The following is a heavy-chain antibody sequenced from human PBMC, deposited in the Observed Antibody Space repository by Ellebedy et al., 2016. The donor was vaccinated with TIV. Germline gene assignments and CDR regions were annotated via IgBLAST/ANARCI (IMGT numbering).Heavy chain of an antibody. CDR3: ARQKGVVPAAMSWFDP. V-gene: IGHV5-51*01. J-gene: IGHJ5*02. D-gene: IGHD2-2*01. CDR2: IYPHDSDT. Sequence: GESLKISCKGFGFTFTTHWIGWVRQKPGEGLELMGHIYPHDSDTKYSPSFEGQVTISADKSISTAYLQWRSLKASDTAMYYCARQKGVVPAAMSWFDPWGQGTLVTVSS. CDR1: GFTFTTHW.